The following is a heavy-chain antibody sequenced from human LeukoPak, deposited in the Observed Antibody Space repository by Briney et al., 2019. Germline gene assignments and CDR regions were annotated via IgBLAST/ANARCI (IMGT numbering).Heavy chain of an antibody. D-gene: IGHD3-22*01. CDR2: IYSGGST. J-gene: IGHJ4*02. V-gene: IGHV3-53*01. CDR1: GFTVSSNY. Sequence: GGSLRLSCAASGFTVSSNYMNWVRQAPGKGLEWVSVIYSGGSTYYADSVKGRFTISRDNSKDTLYLQMNSLRAEDTAVYYCARPDSSGYRSFDYWGQGTLVTVSS. CDR3: ARPDSSGYRSFDY.